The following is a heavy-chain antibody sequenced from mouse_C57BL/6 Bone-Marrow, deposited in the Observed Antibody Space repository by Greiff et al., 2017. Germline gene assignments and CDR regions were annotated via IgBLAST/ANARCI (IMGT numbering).Heavy chain of an antibody. CDR1: GFTFSSYG. V-gene: IGHV5-6*01. CDR3: ARPKGFAY. CDR2: ISSGGSYT. Sequence: EVQRVESGRDLVKPGGSLKLSCAASGFTFSSYGMSWVRQTPDKRLEWVATISSGGSYTYYPDSVKGRFTISRDNAKNTLYLQMSSLKSEDTAMYYCARPKGFAYWGQGTLVTVSA. J-gene: IGHJ3*01.